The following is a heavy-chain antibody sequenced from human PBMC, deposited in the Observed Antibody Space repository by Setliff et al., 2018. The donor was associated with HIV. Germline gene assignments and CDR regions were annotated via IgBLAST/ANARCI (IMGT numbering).Heavy chain of an antibody. D-gene: IGHD3-10*01. V-gene: IGHV1-18*01. CDR2: ISAYNGNT. CDR3: ARDWNYFASGSNAFDI. J-gene: IGHJ3*02. Sequence: ASVKVSCKAYGYTFIRHGISWVRQAPGQGLEWMGLISAYNGNTNYAENFQGRVTVTTDSSTSTAYMELRSLRSDDTAVYFCARDWNYFASGSNAFDIWGQGTMVTVSS. CDR1: GYTFIRHG.